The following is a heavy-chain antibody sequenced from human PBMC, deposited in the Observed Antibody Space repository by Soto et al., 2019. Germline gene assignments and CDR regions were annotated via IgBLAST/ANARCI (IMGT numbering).Heavy chain of an antibody. V-gene: IGHV1-69*13. J-gene: IGHJ4*02. CDR1: GGTFSSYA. Sequence: ASVKVSCKASGGTFSSYAISWVRQAPGQGLEWMGGIIPIFGTANYAQKFQGRVTITADESTSTAYRELSSLRSEDTAVYYCAREGSTMVRGVIITRINSPFDYWGQGTLVTVSS. CDR2: IIPIFGTA. D-gene: IGHD3-10*01. CDR3: AREGSTMVRGVIITRINSPFDY.